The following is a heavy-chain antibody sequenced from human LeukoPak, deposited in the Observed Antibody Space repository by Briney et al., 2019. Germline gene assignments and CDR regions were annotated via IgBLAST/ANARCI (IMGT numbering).Heavy chain of an antibody. D-gene: IGHD3-16*02. V-gene: IGHV3-21*01. CDR1: GFTFSSYS. Sequence: GGSLRLSCAASGFTFSSYSMNWVRQAPGKGLEWVSSISSSSSYIYYADSVKGRFTISRDNAKNSLYLQMNSLRAEDTAVYYCARDVDYYDYVWGSYRPYYGMDVWGQGTTVTVSS. J-gene: IGHJ6*02. CDR2: ISSSSSYI. CDR3: ARDVDYYDYVWGSYRPYYGMDV.